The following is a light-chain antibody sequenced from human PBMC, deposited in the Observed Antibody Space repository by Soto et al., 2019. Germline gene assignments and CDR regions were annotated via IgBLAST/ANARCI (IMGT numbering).Light chain of an antibody. Sequence: QLVLTQSSSASASLGSSVKLTCTLSSGHSSYIIAWHQQQPGKAPRYLMKLEGSGSCNKGSGVPDRFSGSSSGADRYLTMSNLQFEDEADYYCETWDFNPRVFGGGTKVTVL. CDR3: ETWDFNPRV. CDR2: LEGSGSC. V-gene: IGLV4-60*02. CDR1: SGHSSYI. J-gene: IGLJ3*02.